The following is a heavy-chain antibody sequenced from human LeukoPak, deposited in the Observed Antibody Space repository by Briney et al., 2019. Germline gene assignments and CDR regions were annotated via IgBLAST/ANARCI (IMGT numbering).Heavy chain of an antibody. V-gene: IGHV4-4*09. CDR3: ARIARYYDFWSGYYRFHAFDI. CDR1: GGSISSYY. Sequence: SETLSLTCTVSGGSISSYYWSWIRQPAGKGLEWIGYIYTSGSTNYNPSLKSRVTISVDTSKNQFSLKLSSVTAADTAVYYCARIARYYDFWSGYYRFHAFDIWGQGTMVTVSS. D-gene: IGHD3-3*01. J-gene: IGHJ3*02. CDR2: IYTSGST.